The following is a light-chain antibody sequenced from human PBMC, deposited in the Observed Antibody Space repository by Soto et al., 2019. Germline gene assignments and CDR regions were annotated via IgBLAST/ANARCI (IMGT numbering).Light chain of an antibody. CDR2: DAS. Sequence: VLTQSPATLSLSPGERATLSCRTSQSVGTFLAWYQQKPGQAPTLVIYDASNRATGIPARFSGSGSGTDFTLSISSLEPEDSAVYFCQQRASSWTFGQGTKGEIK. V-gene: IGKV3-11*01. J-gene: IGKJ1*01. CDR3: QQRASSWT. CDR1: QSVGTF.